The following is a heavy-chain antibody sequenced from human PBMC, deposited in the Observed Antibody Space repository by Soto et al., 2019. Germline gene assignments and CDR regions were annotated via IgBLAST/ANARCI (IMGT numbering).Heavy chain of an antibody. Sequence: EVQLMESGGGLERPGGSLRLSCAASGFTFNNFAMIWVRQAPGKGLEWVSAISGRGSNTYYADSVKGRFTISRDNSKNTLSLQMNSQRVEDTAVYYCTNGEERNSKWYGKFASWGQGTQVTVSS. CDR3: TNGEERNSKWYGKFAS. CDR1: GFTFNNFA. V-gene: IGHV3-23*01. D-gene: IGHD6-13*01. J-gene: IGHJ4*02. CDR2: ISGRGSNT.